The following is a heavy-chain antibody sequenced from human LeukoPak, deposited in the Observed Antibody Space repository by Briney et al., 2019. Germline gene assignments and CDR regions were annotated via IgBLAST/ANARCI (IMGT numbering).Heavy chain of an antibody. CDR3: ARATDCDYVPY. CDR2: ISSSSSYI. CDR1: GFTFSSYC. J-gene: IGHJ4*02. D-gene: IGHD4-17*01. Sequence: PGGSLRLSCAASGFTFSSYCMNWVRQAPGKGLEWVSSISSSSSYINYADSVKGRFTISRDNAKNSLYLQMNSLRAEDTAVYYCARATDCDYVPYWGQGTLVTVFS. V-gene: IGHV3-21*01.